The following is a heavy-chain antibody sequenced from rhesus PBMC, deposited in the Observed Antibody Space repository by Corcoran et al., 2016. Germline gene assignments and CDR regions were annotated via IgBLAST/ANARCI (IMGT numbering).Heavy chain of an antibody. CDR2: ISGSRGNT. V-gene: IGHV4-165*01. CDR3: ARAGYCSGGVCHGFDY. D-gene: IGHD2-8*01. CDR1: GGSFSGYY. Sequence: QVQLQESGPGLVKPSETLSLTCAVSGGSFSGYYWVWIRQPPGKGLEWMGYISGSRGNTDASPSLKTRVTFATHTSKNQFALKLTSATAADTAVYYGARAGYCSGGVCHGFDYWGQGVLVTVSS. J-gene: IGHJ4*01.